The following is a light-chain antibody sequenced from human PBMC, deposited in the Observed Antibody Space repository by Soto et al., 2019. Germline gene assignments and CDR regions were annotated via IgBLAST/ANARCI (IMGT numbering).Light chain of an antibody. CDR2: AAS. Sequence: DIQMTQSPSSLSASVGDRVTITCRASRGISLHLAWFQLKPGKAPRSLIYAASSLQRGVPSRFSGSGSGTEFTLAINTLQPEDFATYFCQQYETYPYTFGRGTNLEIK. V-gene: IGKV1-16*01. CDR1: RGISLH. CDR3: QQYETYPYT. J-gene: IGKJ2*01.